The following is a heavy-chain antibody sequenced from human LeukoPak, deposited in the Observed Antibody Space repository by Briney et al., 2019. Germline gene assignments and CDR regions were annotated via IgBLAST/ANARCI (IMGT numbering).Heavy chain of an antibody. CDR2: ISSSGSTI. J-gene: IGHJ4*02. D-gene: IGHD3-3*01. CDR3: ARAGLRITIFGVVIIPGWWADY. V-gene: IGHV3-48*03. CDR1: GFTFSSYE. Sequence: GGSLRLSCAASGFTFSSYEMNWVRKAPGKGLEWVSYISSSGSTIYYADSVKGRFTISRDNAKNSLYLQMNSLRAEDTAVYYCARAGLRITIFGVVIIPGWWADYWGQGTLVTVSS.